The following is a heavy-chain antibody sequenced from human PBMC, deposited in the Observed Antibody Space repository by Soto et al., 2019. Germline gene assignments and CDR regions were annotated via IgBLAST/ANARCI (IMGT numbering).Heavy chain of an antibody. CDR1: GFTFSSCA. CDR2: ISYDGSNK. Sequence: QVQLVESGGGVVQPGRSLRLSCAASGFTFSSCAMHWVRQAPGKGLEWVALISYDGSNKYYADSVKGRFTISRDNSKNMLYLQMNSLRAEDTAVYYCARDKRDLRFLEWSYYFDYWGQGTLATVSS. CDR3: ARDKRDLRFLEWSYYFDY. D-gene: IGHD3-3*01. J-gene: IGHJ4*02. V-gene: IGHV3-30-3*01.